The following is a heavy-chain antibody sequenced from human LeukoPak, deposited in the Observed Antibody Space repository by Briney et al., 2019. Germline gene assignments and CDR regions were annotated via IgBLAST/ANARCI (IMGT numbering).Heavy chain of an antibody. J-gene: IGHJ4*02. CDR3: ARLVSGSYFGY. Sequence: GGSLRLSCAASGFTVSSNYMSWVRQAPGKGREWVSLIYSGGSTYYADSVRGRFTISRDNSRNTLYLQMNSLRAEDTAVYYCARLVSGSYFGYWGQGALVTVSS. V-gene: IGHV3-66*02. CDR2: IYSGGST. CDR1: GFTVSSNY. D-gene: IGHD1-26*01.